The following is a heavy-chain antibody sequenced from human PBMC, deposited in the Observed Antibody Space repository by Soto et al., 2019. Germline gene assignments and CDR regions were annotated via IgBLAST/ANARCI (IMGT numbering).Heavy chain of an antibody. CDR3: ARDLAYERLLDY. CDR1: GYTFTSYY. Sequence: GASVKVSCKASGYTFTSYYMHWVRQAPGQGLEWMGWISAYNGNTNYAQKLQGRVTMTTDTSTSTAYMELRSLRSDDTAVYYCARDLAYERLLDYWGQGTLVTVSS. V-gene: IGHV1-18*04. CDR2: ISAYNGNT. D-gene: IGHD3-22*01. J-gene: IGHJ4*02.